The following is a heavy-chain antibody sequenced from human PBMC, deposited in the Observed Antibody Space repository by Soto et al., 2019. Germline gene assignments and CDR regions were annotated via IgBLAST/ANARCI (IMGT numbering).Heavy chain of an antibody. Sequence: GGSLRLSCAASGFTFSNAWMSWVRQAPGKGLEWVGRIKSKTDGGTTDHAAPVKGRFTISRDDSKNTLYLQMNSLKTEDTAVYYCTTGLSSSWYEPIDYWGHGTLVTVSS. J-gene: IGHJ4*01. CDR2: IKSKTDGGTT. CDR3: TTGLSSSWYEPIDY. CDR1: GFTFSNAW. V-gene: IGHV3-15*01. D-gene: IGHD6-13*01.